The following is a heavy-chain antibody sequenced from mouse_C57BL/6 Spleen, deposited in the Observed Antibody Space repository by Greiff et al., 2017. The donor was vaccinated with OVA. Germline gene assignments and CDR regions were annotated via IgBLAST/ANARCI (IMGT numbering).Heavy chain of an antibody. V-gene: IGHV1-82*01. CDR2: IYPGDGDT. D-gene: IGHD2-4*01. J-gene: IGHJ1*03. Sequence: LVEPGASVKISCKASGYAFSSSWMNWVKQRPGKGLEWIGRIYPGDGDTNYNGKFKGKATLTADKSSSTAYMQLSSLTSEDSAVYFCARWDYDYDDWYFDVCGTGTTVTVSS. CDR3: ARWDYDYDDWYFDV. CDR1: GYAFSSSW.